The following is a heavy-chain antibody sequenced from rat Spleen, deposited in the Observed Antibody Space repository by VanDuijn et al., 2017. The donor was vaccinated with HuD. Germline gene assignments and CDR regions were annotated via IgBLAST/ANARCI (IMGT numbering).Heavy chain of an antibody. D-gene: IGHD5-1*01. V-gene: IGHV5-31*01. CDR3: ATSQLGPGY. CDR1: GFTFNDYW. J-gene: IGHJ2*01. CDR2: ISYDGSST. Sequence: EVQLVESGGGLVQPGNSLKLSCVASGFTFNDYWMTWIRQAPGKGLEWVASISYDGSSTYYRDSVKGRFTISRDNAKSTLYLQMDSRRSEDTATYYCATSQLGPGYWGQGVMVTVSS.